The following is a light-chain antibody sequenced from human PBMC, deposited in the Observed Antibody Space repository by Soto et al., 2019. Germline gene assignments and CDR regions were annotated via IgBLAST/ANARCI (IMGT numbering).Light chain of an antibody. CDR2: AAS. Sequence: EIVMTQSPATLSVSPGERATLSCRASQSVGNNLAWYQQKPGQAPRLLIYAASSWATGVPDSFSGSGSGTELTLTISSLQPEDFAVYFCQQYHRWPLTFGGGTKVDIK. V-gene: IGKV3-15*01. CDR1: QSVGNN. J-gene: IGKJ4*01. CDR3: QQYHRWPLT.